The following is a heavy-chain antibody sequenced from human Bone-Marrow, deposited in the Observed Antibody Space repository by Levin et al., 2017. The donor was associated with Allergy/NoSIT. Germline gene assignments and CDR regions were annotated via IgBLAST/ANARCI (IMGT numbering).Heavy chain of an antibody. J-gene: IGHJ3*02. Sequence: ETLSLTCAASGFTFSSYAMSWVRQAPGKGLEWVSAISGSGGSTYYADSVKGRFTISRDNSKNTLYLQMNSLRAEDTAVYYCAKIMTQGVYGAFDIWGQGTMVTVSS. CDR3: AKIMTQGVYGAFDI. CDR1: GFTFSSYA. CDR2: ISGSGGST. D-gene: IGHD3-10*01. V-gene: IGHV3-23*01.